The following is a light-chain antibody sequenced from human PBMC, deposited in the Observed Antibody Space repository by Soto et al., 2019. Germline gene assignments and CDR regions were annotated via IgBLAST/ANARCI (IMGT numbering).Light chain of an antibody. J-gene: IGKJ1*01. V-gene: IGKV1-5*03. CDR2: KAS. CDR1: QTISSW. Sequence: EIQMTQSPSTLSGSVGDRVTITCRASQTISSWLAWYKQKPGKAPKLLIYKASTLKSGVPSRFSGSGSGTEFTLTISSLQPDDFATYYCQHYNSYSEAFGQGTKVDIK. CDR3: QHYNSYSEA.